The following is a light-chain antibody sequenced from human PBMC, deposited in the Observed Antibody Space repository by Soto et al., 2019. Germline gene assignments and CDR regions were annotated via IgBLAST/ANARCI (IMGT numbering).Light chain of an antibody. CDR1: QSVSSY. J-gene: IGKJ4*01. Sequence: EIVLTQSPATLSLSPGERATLSCRASQSVSSYLAWYQQKPGQAPRLLIYDASNRATGIPARFSGSGSGTDFTLTISSLEPEDFAVYYCQQRSNWVTFGGGTKAEIK. CDR2: DAS. CDR3: QQRSNWVT. V-gene: IGKV3-11*01.